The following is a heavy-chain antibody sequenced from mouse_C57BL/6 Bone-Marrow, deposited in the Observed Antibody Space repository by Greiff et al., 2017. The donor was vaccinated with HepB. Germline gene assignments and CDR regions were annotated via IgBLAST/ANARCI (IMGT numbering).Heavy chain of an antibody. CDR3: ARSRITTVVAPYFDY. Sequence: DVKLVESGGGLVQPGGSLSLSCAASGFTFTDYYMSWVRQPPGKALEWLGFIRNKANGYTTEYSASVKGRFTISRDNSQSILYLQMNALRAEDSATYYCARSRITTVVAPYFDYWGQGTTLTVSS. J-gene: IGHJ2*01. CDR1: GFTFTDYY. D-gene: IGHD1-1*01. V-gene: IGHV7-3*01. CDR2: IRNKANGYTT.